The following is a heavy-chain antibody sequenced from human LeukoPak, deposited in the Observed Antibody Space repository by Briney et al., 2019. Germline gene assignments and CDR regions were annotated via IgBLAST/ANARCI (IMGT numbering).Heavy chain of an antibody. D-gene: IGHD1-26*01. J-gene: IGHJ4*02. CDR2: IYYSGST. CDR1: GGSISSSSYY. CDR3: ARVRVAKSGSYYRPDY. V-gene: IGHV4-39*07. Sequence: PSETLSLTCTVSGGSISSSSYYWGWIRQPPGKGLEWIGSIYYSGSTYYNPSLKSRVTISVDTSKNQFSLKLSSVTAADTAVYYCARVRVAKSGSYYRPDYWGQGTLVTVSS.